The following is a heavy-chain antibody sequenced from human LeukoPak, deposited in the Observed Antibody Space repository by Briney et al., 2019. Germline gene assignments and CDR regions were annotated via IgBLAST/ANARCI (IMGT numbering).Heavy chain of an antibody. CDR3: ARSVPGGSGWMGSIEY. V-gene: IGHV3-13*01. CDR2: IGTAGDT. D-gene: IGHD6-19*01. Sequence: PGGSLRLSCAASRFTFSRYDMHWVRQSTGKGLEWVSGIGTAGDTFYLGSVKGRFTISRENGKNSLYLQMNSLRVGDTAVYYCARSVPGGSGWMGSIEYWGQGTLVTAPS. J-gene: IGHJ4*02. CDR1: RFTFSRYD.